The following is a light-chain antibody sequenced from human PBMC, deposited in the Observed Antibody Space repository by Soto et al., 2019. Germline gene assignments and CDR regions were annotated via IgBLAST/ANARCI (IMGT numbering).Light chain of an antibody. CDR2: DAS. Sequence: DIQMTQSPSTLSASLGDRVTITCRASQSVRSWLAWYQQKPGRAPKFLIYDASSLESGVPSRLSGSGSGTEFTLTISSLQPDDFATYYCQQYDNYPLTFGGGTK. CDR1: QSVRSW. V-gene: IGKV1-5*01. CDR3: QQYDNYPLT. J-gene: IGKJ4*01.